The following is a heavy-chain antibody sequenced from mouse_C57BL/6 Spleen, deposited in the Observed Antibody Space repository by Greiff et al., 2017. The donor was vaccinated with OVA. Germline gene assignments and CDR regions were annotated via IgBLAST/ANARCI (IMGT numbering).Heavy chain of an antibody. Sequence: VQLQQSGAELVRPGASVKLSCTASGFNIKDDYMHWVKQRPEQGLEWIGWIDPENGDTEYASKFQGKATITADTSSNTAYLQLSSLTSEDTAVYYCTTGLSLYYAMDYWGQGTSVTVSS. V-gene: IGHV14-4*01. CDR1: GFNIKDDY. D-gene: IGHD2-4*01. CDR2: IDPENGDT. J-gene: IGHJ4*01. CDR3: TTGLSLYYAMDY.